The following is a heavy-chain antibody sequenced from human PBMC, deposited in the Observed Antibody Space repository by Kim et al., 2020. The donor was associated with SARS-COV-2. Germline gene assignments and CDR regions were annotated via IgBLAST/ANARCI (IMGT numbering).Heavy chain of an antibody. CDR3: SRGGSSSSRIYRMDF. J-gene: IGHJ6*02. V-gene: IGHV3-21*01. D-gene: IGHD6-6*01. CDR2: ISSSSYI. CDR1: GFTFSSYN. Sequence: GGSLRLSCAASGFTFSSYNMNWVRQAPGKGLEWVPSISSSSYIYYADSVQGRFTISRHNAKNSLVLQMNSLRGEDPAVYYWSRGGSSSSRIYRMDFWGQG.